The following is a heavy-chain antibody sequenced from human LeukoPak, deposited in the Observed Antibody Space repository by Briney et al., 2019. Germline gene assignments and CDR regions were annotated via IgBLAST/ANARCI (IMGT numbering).Heavy chain of an antibody. J-gene: IGHJ4*02. CDR1: GFTFSTYS. CDR2: ISSDSSYV. Sequence: GGSLRLSCAASGFTFSTYSMNWVRQAPGKGLEWVSSISSDSSYVDYADSVKGRFTMSRDNAKNSLYLQVNSLRAEDTAVYYCARDDEYSSSYYFDYWAREPWSPSPQ. CDR3: ARDDEYSSSYYFDY. V-gene: IGHV3-21*01. D-gene: IGHD6-6*01.